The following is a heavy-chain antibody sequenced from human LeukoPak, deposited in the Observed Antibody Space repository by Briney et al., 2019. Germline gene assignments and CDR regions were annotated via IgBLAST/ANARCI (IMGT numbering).Heavy chain of an antibody. V-gene: IGHV4-59*01. CDR1: GGSISSYY. J-gene: IGHJ4*02. Sequence: SETLSLTCTVSGGSISSYYWSWIRQPPGKGLEWIGYIYYSGSTNYNPSLKSRVTISVDTSKNQFSLKLSSATAADTAVYYCARGGEYYDFWSGWRYSYYFDYWGQGTLVTVSS. CDR2: IYYSGST. CDR3: ARGGEYYDFWSGWRYSYYFDY. D-gene: IGHD3-3*01.